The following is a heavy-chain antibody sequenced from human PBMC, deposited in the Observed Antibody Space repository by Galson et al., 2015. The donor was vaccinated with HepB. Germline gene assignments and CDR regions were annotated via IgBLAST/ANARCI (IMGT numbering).Heavy chain of an antibody. Sequence: SLRLSCAASGFTFSSFWMTWVRQAPGKGLEWVANIRQGGSEKYYVDSVKGRFTISRDNAKNSLYLQMNSLSAEDTAVYYWSSCSDGYSFGPDDYWGQGTLVAVSS. CDR2: IRQGGSEK. J-gene: IGHJ4*02. CDR1: GFTFSSFW. CDR3: SSCSDGYSFGPDDY. D-gene: IGHD5-18*01. V-gene: IGHV3-7*01.